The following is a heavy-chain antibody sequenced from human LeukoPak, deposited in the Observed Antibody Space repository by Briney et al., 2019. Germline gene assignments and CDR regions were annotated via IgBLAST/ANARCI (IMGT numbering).Heavy chain of an antibody. Sequence: GGSLRLSCAASGFTFNSNYMTWVRQAPGKGLEWVSVIYSGGSTYYADSVRGRFTISRDNSKNTLYLQMNTLRTEDTAVYYCARGLQWLLDGGQGTLVTVSS. J-gene: IGHJ4*02. CDR1: GFTFNSNY. CDR2: IYSGGST. V-gene: IGHV3-66*02. D-gene: IGHD3-3*01. CDR3: ARGLQWLLD.